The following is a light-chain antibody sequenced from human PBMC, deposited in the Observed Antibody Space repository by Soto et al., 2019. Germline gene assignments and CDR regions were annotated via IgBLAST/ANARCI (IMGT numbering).Light chain of an antibody. CDR2: GAS. J-gene: IGKJ4*01. V-gene: IGKV3-20*01. CDR1: QTVSTY. CDR3: QQYGSSPLT. Sequence: EIVLTQSPAILSLSPGERATLSCRTNQTVSTYLAWYQHKSGQAPRLLIYGASSRATGIPDRFSGSGSGTDFTLTISRLEPEDFAVYYCQQYGSSPLTFGGGTKVDIK.